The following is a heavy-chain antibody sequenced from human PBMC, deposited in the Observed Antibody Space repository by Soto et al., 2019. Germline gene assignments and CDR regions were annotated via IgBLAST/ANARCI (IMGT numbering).Heavy chain of an antibody. CDR2: IYPGGGT. CDR1: GHSINSDYY. J-gene: IGHJ4*02. V-gene: IGHV4-38-2*02. CDR3: ARKGYYPSGRINLFDS. D-gene: IGHD3-10*01. Sequence: SETLSLTCTVAGHSINSDYYWGWIRQPPGKGLEWIGSIYPGGGTYYNPSLKSRVTISIDTSKNRFSLRLTSVTAADTAMYYCARKGYYPSGRINLFDSWGQGTLVTVSS.